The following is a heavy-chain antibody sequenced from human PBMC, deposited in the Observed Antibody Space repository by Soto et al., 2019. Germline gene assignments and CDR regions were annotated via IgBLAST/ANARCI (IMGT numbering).Heavy chain of an antibody. CDR1: GFTFSSYA. CDR3: ARGLLRIAARPSYFQH. V-gene: IGHV4-34*01. CDR2: INHSGST. D-gene: IGHD6-6*01. Sequence: PGGSLRLSCAASGFTFSSYAMSWVRQPPGKGLEWIGEINHSGSTNYNPSLKSRVTISVDTSKNQFSLKLSSVTAADTAVYYCARGLLRIAARPSYFQHWGQGTLVTVSS. J-gene: IGHJ1*01.